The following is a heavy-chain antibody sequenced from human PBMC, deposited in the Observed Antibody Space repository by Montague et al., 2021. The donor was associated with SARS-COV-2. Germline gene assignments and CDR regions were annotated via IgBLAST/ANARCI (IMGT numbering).Heavy chain of an antibody. J-gene: IGHJ5*02. CDR2: IYYSGST. V-gene: IGHV4-39*01. CDR3: ARRLTGLEPPFDP. D-gene: IGHD1-1*01. CDR1: GDSIRSATYY. Sequence: SETLSLTCDVSGDSIRSATYYRAWIRQPPGRGLEWIGNIYYSGSTMYNPSLKSRVTMSVDTSKNQFSLHLNLVTAADTAVHYCARRLTGLEPPFDPWGQGTLVIVSS.